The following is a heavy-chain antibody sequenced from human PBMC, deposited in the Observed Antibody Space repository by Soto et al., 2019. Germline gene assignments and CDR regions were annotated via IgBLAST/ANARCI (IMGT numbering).Heavy chain of an antibody. J-gene: IGHJ6*02. V-gene: IGHV3-21*01. CDR2: ISSSSSYI. D-gene: IGHD3-9*01. CDR3: ARDPLRYFDWFTYGMDV. Sequence: PGESLKISCAASGFTFSSYSMNWVRQAPGKGLEWVSSISSSSSYIYYADSVKGRFTISRDNAKNSLYLQMNSLRAEDTAVYYCARDPLRYFDWFTYGMDVWGQGTTVTVSS. CDR1: GFTFSSYS.